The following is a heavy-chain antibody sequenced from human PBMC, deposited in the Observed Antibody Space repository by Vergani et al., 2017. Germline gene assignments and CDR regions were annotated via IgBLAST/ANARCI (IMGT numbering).Heavy chain of an antibody. CDR3: AREVGIVVGKISNDAFDI. CDR1: GYSFTSYW. CDR2: IYPGDSDT. V-gene: IGHV5-51*01. Sequence: EVQLVQSGAEVKKPGESLKISCKGSGYSFTSYWIGWVRQMPGKGLEWMGIIYPGDSDTRYSPSFQGQVTISADKSISTAYLQWSSLKASDTAMYYCAREVGIVVGKISNDAFDIWGQGTMVTVSS. J-gene: IGHJ3*02. D-gene: IGHD2-2*01.